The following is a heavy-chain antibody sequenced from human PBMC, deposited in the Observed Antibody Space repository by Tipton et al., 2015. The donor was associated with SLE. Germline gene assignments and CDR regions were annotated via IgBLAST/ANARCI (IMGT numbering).Heavy chain of an antibody. CDR2: VYYAGS. CDR1: GDSIGRYF. V-gene: IGHV4-59*01. Sequence: TLSLTCTVSGDSIGRYFWSWIRQPPGKGLEWIGYVYYAGSNYNPSLRSRVILSVDMSKNLISLKLSSVTAADTATYYCARTPGGVQGQIGWYFDLWGRGTLVTVSS. D-gene: IGHD3-10*01. CDR3: ARTPGGVQGQIGWYFDL. J-gene: IGHJ2*01.